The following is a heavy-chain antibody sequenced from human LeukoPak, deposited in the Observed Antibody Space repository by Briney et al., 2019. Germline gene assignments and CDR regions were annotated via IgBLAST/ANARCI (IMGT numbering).Heavy chain of an antibody. CDR2: IYHSGTT. V-gene: IGHV4-39*06. CDR1: GGSIRSSSHY. CDR3: ARAVGYYFDNSGPSKTFDY. J-gene: IGHJ4*02. Sequence: PSETLSLTCTVSGGSIRSSSHYWGWIRQPPGEGLEWIGIIYHSGTTYYNASLKSRVTISVDTSKNQFPLKLSSVTAADTAVYYCARAVGYYFDNSGPSKTFDYWGQGTLVTVSS. D-gene: IGHD3-22*01.